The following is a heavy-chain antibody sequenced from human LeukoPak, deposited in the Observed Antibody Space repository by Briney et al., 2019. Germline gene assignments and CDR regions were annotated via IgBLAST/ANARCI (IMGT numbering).Heavy chain of an antibody. D-gene: IGHD2-8*01. J-gene: IGHJ3*02. V-gene: IGHV4-31*03. CDR2: IYYSGIT. Sequence: SQTLSLTCTVSGGSISSGGYYWRWIRQHPGKGLEWIGYIYYSGITYYNPSLKSRVTISVDTSKNQFSLKRSSVTAADTAVYYCARGRNPLTLDAFDIWGQGTMVTVSS. CDR3: ARGRNPLTLDAFDI. CDR1: GGSISSGGYY.